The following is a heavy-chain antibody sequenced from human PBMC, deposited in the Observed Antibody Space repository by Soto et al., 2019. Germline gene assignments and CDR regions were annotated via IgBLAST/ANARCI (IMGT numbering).Heavy chain of an antibody. D-gene: IGHD1-26*01. CDR2: TYYRSKWYN. Sequence: SQTLSLTCSISVDSVSSSSVTWNWSRQSPSIGLEWLGRTYYRSKWYNDYAESVKSRITINPDTSKNQFSLHLNSVTPEDTAVYYCVRLIGNSWLDFWGQGTLVTVSS. V-gene: IGHV6-1*01. CDR3: VRLIGNSWLDF. J-gene: IGHJ5*01. CDR1: VDSVSSSSVT.